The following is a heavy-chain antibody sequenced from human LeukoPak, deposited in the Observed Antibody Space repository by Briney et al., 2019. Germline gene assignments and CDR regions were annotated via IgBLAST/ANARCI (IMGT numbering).Heavy chain of an antibody. V-gene: IGHV4-59*08. J-gene: IGHJ4*02. Sequence: ASETLSLTCTVSGGSISSYYWSWIRQPPGKGLEWIGYIYYSGSTNYNPSLKSRVTISVDTSKNQFSLRLTSVTAADTAVYYCAGQTGSGLFILPGGQGTLVTVSS. D-gene: IGHD3/OR15-3a*01. CDR1: GGSISSYY. CDR3: AGQTGSGLFILP. CDR2: IYYSGST.